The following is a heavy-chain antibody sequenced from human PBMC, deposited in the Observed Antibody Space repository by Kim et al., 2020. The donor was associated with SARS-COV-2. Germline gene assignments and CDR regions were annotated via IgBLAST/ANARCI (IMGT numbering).Heavy chain of an antibody. CDR2: IWYDGSNK. V-gene: IGHV3-33*01. D-gene: IGHD2-2*01. J-gene: IGHJ3*02. CDR1: GFTFSSYG. CDR3: ARPYQHRRLRDAFDI. Sequence: GGSLRLSCAASGFTFSSYGMHWVRQAPGKGLEWVAVIWYDGSNKYYADSVKGRFTISRDNSKNTLYLQINSLRAEDTAVYYCARPYQHRRLRDAFDIWGQGTMVTVSS.